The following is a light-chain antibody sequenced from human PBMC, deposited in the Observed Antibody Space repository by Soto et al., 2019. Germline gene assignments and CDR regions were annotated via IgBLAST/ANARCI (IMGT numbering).Light chain of an antibody. CDR2: DDS. Sequence: SYELTQTSSGSVAPGQTARISCGGNNIGGKSVHWYQQKPGQAPVVVVYDDSDRPSGIPERFSGSNSGNTATLTISRVEAGDEADYHCQVWDDNSDHHVFGTGTKVKVL. CDR1: NIGGKS. V-gene: IGLV3-21*02. J-gene: IGLJ1*01. CDR3: QVWDDNSDHHV.